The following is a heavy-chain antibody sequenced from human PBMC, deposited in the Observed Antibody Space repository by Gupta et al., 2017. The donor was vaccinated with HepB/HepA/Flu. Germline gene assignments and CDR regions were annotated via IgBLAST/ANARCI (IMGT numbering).Heavy chain of an antibody. CDR1: RGTFNNYG. Sequence: QVQLVQSGAEVKKPGSWVRVSCKASRGTFNNYGISWVRQAPGPGLEWMGGISPIFGTANYAQKFKGRVTITEDRSTSTVYREMSSLRSEDTAVYYCATVQHAVGVVPGPHDWFDPDYKDHSFYYMDVWGTGTTVTVSS. V-gene: IGHV1-69*06. D-gene: IGHD3-9*01. CDR3: ATVQHAVGVVPGPHDWFDPDYKDHSFYYMDV. J-gene: IGHJ6*03. CDR2: ISPIFGTA.